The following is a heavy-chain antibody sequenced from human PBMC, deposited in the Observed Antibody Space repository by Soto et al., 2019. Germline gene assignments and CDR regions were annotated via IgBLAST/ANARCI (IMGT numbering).Heavy chain of an antibody. CDR3: ARCGLDYGMDV. J-gene: IGHJ6*02. CDR2: FYPTGKT. CDR1: GGSISSYY. V-gene: IGHV4-4*07. D-gene: IGHD3-16*01. Sequence: QVQLQESGPGLVKPSETLSLTCTASGGSISSYYWCWTRQPAGKGLEWIGGFYPTGKTNYNPSLQRPLTMSADTSRNQFSLTLTSVTAADTAVYYCARCGLDYGMDVWGQGTTVTVSS.